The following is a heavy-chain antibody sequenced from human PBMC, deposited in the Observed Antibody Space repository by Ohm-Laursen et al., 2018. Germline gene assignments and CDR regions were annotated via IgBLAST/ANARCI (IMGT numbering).Heavy chain of an antibody. CDR2: IYYSGST. V-gene: IGHV4-31*03. CDR1: GGSISSGGYY. D-gene: IGHD3-16*01. Sequence: TLSLTCTVSGGSISSGGYYWSWIRQHPGKGLEWIGYIYYSGSTYYNPSLKSRVTIPVDTSKNQFSLKLSSVTAADTAVYYCAITVATTLGEVAFDIWGQGTMVTVSS. CDR3: AITVATTLGEVAFDI. J-gene: IGHJ3*02.